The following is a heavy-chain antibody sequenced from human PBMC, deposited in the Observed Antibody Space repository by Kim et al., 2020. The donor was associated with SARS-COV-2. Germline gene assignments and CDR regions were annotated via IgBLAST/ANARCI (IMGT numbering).Heavy chain of an antibody. V-gene: IGHV3-73*01. D-gene: IGHD6-13*01. Sequence: SVEGRFTISRADSKSTVYLQMHSLKTEDTAMYYCTRVPPYSNSWWDAFDIWGQGTMVTVSS. J-gene: IGHJ3*02. CDR3: TRVPPYSNSWWDAFDI.